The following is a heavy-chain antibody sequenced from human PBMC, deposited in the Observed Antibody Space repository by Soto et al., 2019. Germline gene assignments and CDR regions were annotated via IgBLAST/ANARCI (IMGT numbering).Heavy chain of an antibody. J-gene: IGHJ6*02. Sequence: GGSLRLSCASSGFTFSSYGMHWVRQAPGKGLEWVAVIWYDGSNKYYADSVKGRFTISRDNAKNSLYLQMNSLRDEDTAVYYCAAQWLVPRGMDVWGQGTTVTVSS. CDR2: IWYDGSNK. D-gene: IGHD6-19*01. V-gene: IGHV3-33*01. CDR1: GFTFSSYG. CDR3: AAQWLVPRGMDV.